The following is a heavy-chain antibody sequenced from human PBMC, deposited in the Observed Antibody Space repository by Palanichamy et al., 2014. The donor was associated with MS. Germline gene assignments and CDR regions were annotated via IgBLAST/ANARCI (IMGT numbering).Heavy chain of an antibody. Sequence: RLSCTASGFMLSSRWMSWVRQAPGKGLEWVANINQDGSVENYVDSVKGRFTISRDYAKNLLYLQVNSLRVEDTAVYYCAAESHQVNGKGTWGQGTLLTVSS. J-gene: IGHJ4*02. D-gene: IGHD1-1*01. CDR3: AAESHQVNGKGT. CDR1: GFMLSSRW. CDR2: INQDGSVE. V-gene: IGHV3-7*01.